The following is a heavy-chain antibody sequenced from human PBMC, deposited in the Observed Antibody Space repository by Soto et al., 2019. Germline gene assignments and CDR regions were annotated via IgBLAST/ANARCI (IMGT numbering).Heavy chain of an antibody. CDR3: ARLRDSDGMDV. V-gene: IGHV1-69*02. CDR1: GGTFSSYT. J-gene: IGHJ6*02. D-gene: IGHD1-26*01. CDR2: IIPILGIA. Sequence: QVQLVQSGAEVKKPGSSVKVSCKASGGTFSSYTISWVRQAPGQGLEWMGRIIPILGIANYAQKFQGRVTITADKSTSTAYKELSSLRSEDTAVYYCARLRDSDGMDVWGQGTTVNFSS.